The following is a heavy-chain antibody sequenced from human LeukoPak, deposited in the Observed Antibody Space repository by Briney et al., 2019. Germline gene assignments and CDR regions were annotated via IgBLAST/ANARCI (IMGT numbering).Heavy chain of an antibody. CDR3: ARDRAAGFDP. D-gene: IGHD6-13*01. Sequence: SETLSLTCTVSGGSISSYYWSWIWQPPGKGLEWIGYIYYSGSTNYNPSLKSRVTISVDTSKNQFSLKLSSVTAADTAVYYCARDRAAGFDPWGQGTLVTVSS. CDR1: GGSISSYY. V-gene: IGHV4-59*01. J-gene: IGHJ5*02. CDR2: IYYSGST.